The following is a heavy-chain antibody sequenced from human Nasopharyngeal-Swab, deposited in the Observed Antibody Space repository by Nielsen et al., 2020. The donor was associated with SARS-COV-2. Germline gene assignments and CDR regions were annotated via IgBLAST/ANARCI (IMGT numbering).Heavy chain of an antibody. J-gene: IGHJ4*02. CDR1: GFTFSSYG. V-gene: IGHV4-30-2*01. CDR2: FYHSETT. CDR3: ARSGNSDFDF. Sequence: QSLSLTCAASGFTFSSYGMHWVRQPPGKGLEWIGCFYHSETTYYNPSLKSRVTISVDRSKNQFSLRLNSVTAADTAMYYCARSGNSDFDFWGQGTLVTVSS. D-gene: IGHD4-23*01.